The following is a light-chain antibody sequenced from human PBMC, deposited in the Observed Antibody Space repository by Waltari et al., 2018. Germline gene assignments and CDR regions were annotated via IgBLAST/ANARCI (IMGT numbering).Light chain of an antibody. Sequence: DIQMTQSPSTLSAFAGDRVNIPCRASQSISYLFAWLQQKPGKAPKLLIYKATKLQSGVPSRFSGSGSGTEFTLTISSLQPDDFATYYCQQYNTYSPFTFGPGTKLDIK. V-gene: IGKV1-5*03. CDR2: KAT. CDR3: QQYNTYSPFT. J-gene: IGKJ3*01. CDR1: QSISYL.